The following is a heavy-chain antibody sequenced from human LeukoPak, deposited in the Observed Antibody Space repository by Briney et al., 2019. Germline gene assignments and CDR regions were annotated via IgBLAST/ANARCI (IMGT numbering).Heavy chain of an antibody. V-gene: IGHV1-24*01. CDR3: ATGGKYSSSWYNFDY. D-gene: IGHD6-13*01. J-gene: IGHJ4*02. CDR2: FDPEDGET. Sequence: ASVKVSCKVSGYTLTELSMHWVRQAPGKGLEWMGGFDPEDGETIYAQKSQGRVTMTEDTSTDTAYMELSSLRSEDTAVYYRATGGKYSSSWYNFDYWGQGTLVTVSS. CDR1: GYTLTELS.